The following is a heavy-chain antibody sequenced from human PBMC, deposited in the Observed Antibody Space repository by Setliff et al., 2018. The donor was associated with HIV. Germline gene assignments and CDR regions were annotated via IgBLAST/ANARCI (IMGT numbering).Heavy chain of an antibody. CDR2: IIPMFGTT. D-gene: IGHD5-12*01. Sequence: VASVKVSCKASGVTFRRFAFSWVRQAPGQGLEWMGGIIPMFGTTNYAQKFQGRVTITADEYTSTVYMELTSLRFEDTAVYYCARVGEMATIGYSYYYMDVWGKGTTVTVSS. V-gene: IGHV1-69*13. CDR1: GVTFRRFA. CDR3: ARVGEMATIGYSYYYMDV. J-gene: IGHJ6*03.